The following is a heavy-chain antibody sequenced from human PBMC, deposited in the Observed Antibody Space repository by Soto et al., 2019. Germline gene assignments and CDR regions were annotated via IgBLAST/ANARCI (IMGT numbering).Heavy chain of an antibody. D-gene: IGHD2-2*01. CDR3: SGVGCSNSKCYPGGMDV. CDR1: GGSISGYY. V-gene: IGHV4-4*07. J-gene: IGHJ6*02. Sequence: QMHLQESGPGLVKPSETLSLTCTVSGGSISGYYWSWVRQPAGKGLEWVGRIYSDGTTNYSPSLKGRVTMSLDTAQDQFSLHLNSWTAAETAVYYCSGVGCSNSKCYPGGMDVWGQGTTVTVSS. CDR2: IYSDGTT.